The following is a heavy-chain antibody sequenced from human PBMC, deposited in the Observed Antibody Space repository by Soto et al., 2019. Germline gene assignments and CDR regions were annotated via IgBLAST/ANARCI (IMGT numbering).Heavy chain of an antibody. D-gene: IGHD7-27*01. Sequence: GGSLRLSCAASGFTFNNYALNWVRQAPGKGLERVSSISGTGGSTFYAGSAKGRFTISRDNSKNTLSLQMTSLRAEDTAVYYCGKGNSKWGTGDAFDIWGQGTMVTVSS. CDR3: GKGNSKWGTGDAFDI. J-gene: IGHJ3*02. V-gene: IGHV3-23*01. CDR1: GFTFNNYA. CDR2: ISGTGGST.